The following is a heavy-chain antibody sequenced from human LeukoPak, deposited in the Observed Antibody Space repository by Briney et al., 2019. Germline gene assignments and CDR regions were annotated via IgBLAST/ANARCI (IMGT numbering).Heavy chain of an antibody. Sequence: SETLSLTCAVYGGSFSGYYWSWIRQPPGKGLEWIGEINHSGSTNYNPSLKSRVTISVDTSKNQFSLKLSSVTAEDTAVYYCAKDSVIAVAGLFDYWGQGTLVTVSS. CDR3: AKDSVIAVAGLFDY. J-gene: IGHJ4*02. CDR1: GGSFSGYY. V-gene: IGHV4-34*01. CDR2: INHSGST. D-gene: IGHD6-19*01.